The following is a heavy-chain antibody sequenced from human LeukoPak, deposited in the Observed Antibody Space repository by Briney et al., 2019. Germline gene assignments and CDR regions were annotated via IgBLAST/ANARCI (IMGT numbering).Heavy chain of an antibody. D-gene: IGHD6-13*01. V-gene: IGHV3-74*01. CDR2: VHTDGSVT. J-gene: IGHJ5*02. CDR1: GFTFSRYW. CDR3: ARESGIAAALDL. Sequence: PGGSLRLSCVASGFTFSRYWMHWVRQAPGKGLVWVSRVHTDGSVTNYADSVKGRFTISRDNAKNTLYLQMNSLRAEDTAVYYCARESGIAAALDLWGQGTLVTVSS.